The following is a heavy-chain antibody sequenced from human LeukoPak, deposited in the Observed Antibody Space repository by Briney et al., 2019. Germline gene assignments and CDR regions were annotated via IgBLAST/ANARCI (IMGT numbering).Heavy chain of an antibody. V-gene: IGHV3-30*02. Sequence: AEGSLRLSCGASGFIFSSYGMHWVRQAPGKGLEWVTYIRYDGSNERYAESVRGRFTISRDNSKNTLFLQMNSLRSEDTAVYYCAKDREYYGSGSYQNWFDPWGQGTLVTVSS. CDR1: GFIFSSYG. D-gene: IGHD3-10*01. CDR3: AKDREYYGSGSYQNWFDP. CDR2: IRYDGSNE. J-gene: IGHJ5*02.